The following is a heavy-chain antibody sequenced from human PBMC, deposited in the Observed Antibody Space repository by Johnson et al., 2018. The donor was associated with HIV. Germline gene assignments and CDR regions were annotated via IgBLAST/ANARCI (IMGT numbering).Heavy chain of an antibody. D-gene: IGHD3-16*01. J-gene: IGHJ3*02. Sequence: VQLVESGGGVVQPGRSLRLSCAASGFTFSNAWMSWVRQAPGKGLEWVGRIKSKVDGGTTDYSAPVKGRFSISRDDSRNTLHMQMSSLKTEDTAVYYCWAQWTVITFGGPSAFDIWGQGTVVTVSS. CDR2: IKSKVDGGTT. CDR1: GFTFSNAW. CDR3: WAQWTVITFGGPSAFDI. V-gene: IGHV3-15*01.